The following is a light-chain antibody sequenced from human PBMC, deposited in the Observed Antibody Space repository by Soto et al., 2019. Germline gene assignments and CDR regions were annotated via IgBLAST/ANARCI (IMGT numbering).Light chain of an antibody. Sequence: DLVLTQTPLSSPVTLGQPASISCRSSGSLVHSDGNTYLSWLQQRPDQAPRLLIYRVSNRFSGVPDRFSGSGTGTDFTLKISRVEAEDVGVYFCTQSTHFPRTFGQGTKVEI. CDR1: GSLVHSDGNTY. CDR3: TQSTHFPRT. V-gene: IGKV2-24*01. CDR2: RVS. J-gene: IGKJ1*01.